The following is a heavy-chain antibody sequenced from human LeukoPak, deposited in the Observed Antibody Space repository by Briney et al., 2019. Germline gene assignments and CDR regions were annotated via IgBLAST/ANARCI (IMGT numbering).Heavy chain of an antibody. J-gene: IGHJ4*02. V-gene: IGHV3-30-3*01. CDR2: ISYDGSNK. D-gene: IGHD4-23*01. Sequence: PGGSLRLSCAASGFTFSSYAMHWVRQAPGKGLEWVAVISYDGSNKYYADSVKGRFTISRDNSKNTLYLQMNRLRAEDTAVYYCARGMGNSDGYWGQGTLVTVSS. CDR3: ARGMGNSDGY. CDR1: GFTFSSYA.